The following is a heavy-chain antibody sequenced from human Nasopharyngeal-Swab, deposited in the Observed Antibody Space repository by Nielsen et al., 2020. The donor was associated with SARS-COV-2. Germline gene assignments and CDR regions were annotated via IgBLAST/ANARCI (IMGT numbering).Heavy chain of an antibody. Sequence: GESLKISCKGSGSSFTTYWIGWVRQMPGKGLEWMGIIYPGDSNTRYSPSFQGQVTISVDKYSSTAYLQWSSLKASDTAIYYCARPMRPMGHYYFGMDVWGQGTTDTVSS. J-gene: IGHJ6*02. CDR1: GSSFTTYW. CDR3: ARPMRPMGHYYFGMDV. CDR2: IYPGDSNT. D-gene: IGHD1-26*01. V-gene: IGHV5-51*01.